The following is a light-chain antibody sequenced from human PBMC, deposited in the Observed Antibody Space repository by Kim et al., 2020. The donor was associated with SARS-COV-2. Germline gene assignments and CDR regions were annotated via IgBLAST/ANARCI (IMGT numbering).Light chain of an antibody. CDR2: GNN. J-gene: IGLJ1*01. Sequence: RVTSSCTGRSSNSGAGYDVHWYQQLPGAAPQHLIYGNNNRPSGVPDRLSASKSGTSASLAITGLQAEDEADYYCQSYDSSLSAYVFGTWTKVTVL. CDR1: SSNSGAGYD. V-gene: IGLV1-40*01. CDR3: QSYDSSLSAYV.